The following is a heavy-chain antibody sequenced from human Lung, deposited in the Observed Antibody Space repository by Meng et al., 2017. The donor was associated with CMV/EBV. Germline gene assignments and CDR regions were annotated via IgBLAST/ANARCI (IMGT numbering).Heavy chain of an antibody. V-gene: IGHV1-69*05. CDR1: GGTFSSYA. CDR2: IIPIFGTA. CDR3: ARGRAGYYYYGMDV. J-gene: IGHJ6*02. Sequence: SXXVSXKASGGTFSSYAISWVRQAPGQGLEWMGGIIPIFGTANYAQKFQGRVTITRNTSISTAYMELSSLRSEDTAVYYCARGRAGYYYYGMDVWGQGPTVTVSS. D-gene: IGHD6-19*01.